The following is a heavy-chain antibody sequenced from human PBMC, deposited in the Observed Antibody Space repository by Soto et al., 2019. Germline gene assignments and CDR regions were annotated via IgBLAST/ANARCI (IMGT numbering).Heavy chain of an antibody. Sequence: HLGGSLRLSCGGSGFSFESYGMHWVRQAPGKGLEWVATVSFDSKNKYYIDSVEGRFTISRDNSKKMLSLQMTSLRHEDTAVYYCAKESVEATYSYYGMDVWGPGTTVTVSS. CDR1: GFSFESYG. V-gene: IGHV3-30*18. D-gene: IGHD1-26*01. CDR3: AKESVEATYSYYGMDV. J-gene: IGHJ6*02. CDR2: VSFDSKNK.